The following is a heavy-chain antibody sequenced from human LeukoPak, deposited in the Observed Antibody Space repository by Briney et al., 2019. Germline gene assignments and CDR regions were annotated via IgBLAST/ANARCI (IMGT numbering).Heavy chain of an antibody. CDR2: MNPNSGNT. CDR3: ARGPYASSWYQLY. CDR1: GYTFTSYD. J-gene: IGHJ4*02. Sequence: ASVKVSCEASGYTFTSYDINWVRQATEQGLEWMGWMNPNSGNTAYAQKFQGRVTMTRNTSISTAYMELSSLRSEDTAVYYCARGPYASSWYQLYWGQGTLVTVSS. D-gene: IGHD6-13*01. V-gene: IGHV1-8*01.